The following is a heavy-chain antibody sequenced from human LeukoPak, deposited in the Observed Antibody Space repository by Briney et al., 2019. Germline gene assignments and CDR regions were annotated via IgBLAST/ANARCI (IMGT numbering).Heavy chain of an antibody. Sequence: GGSLRLSCAASGFTFSNVWMNWVRQTPGKGLEWVGRIKSKADGGTTDYAAPVKGRFTLSRDDAKTTLYLHMNSLRAEDTAVYYCAKDRRAGSYDYWGQGTLVTVSS. CDR2: IKSKADGGTT. CDR1: GFTFSNVW. CDR3: AKDRRAGSYDY. V-gene: IGHV3-15*01. J-gene: IGHJ4*02. D-gene: IGHD3-10*01.